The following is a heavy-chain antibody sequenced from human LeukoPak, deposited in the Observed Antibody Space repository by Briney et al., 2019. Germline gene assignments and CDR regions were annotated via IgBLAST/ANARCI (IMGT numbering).Heavy chain of an antibody. CDR1: GFTFSSYA. Sequence: GGSLRLSCAASGFTFSSYAMSWVRQAPGKGLEWVSAISGSGGSTYYAGSVKGRFTISRDNSKNTLYLQMNSLRAEDTAVYYCAKGPWGIFGVVLDYWGQGTLVTVSS. CDR3: AKGPWGIFGVVLDY. J-gene: IGHJ4*02. D-gene: IGHD3-3*01. CDR2: ISGSGGST. V-gene: IGHV3-23*01.